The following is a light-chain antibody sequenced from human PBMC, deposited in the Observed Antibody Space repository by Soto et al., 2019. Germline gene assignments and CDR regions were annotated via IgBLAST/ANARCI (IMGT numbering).Light chain of an antibody. CDR3: CSYAGTYTSYVV. CDR1: SSDVGGYNY. J-gene: IGLJ2*01. Sequence: QSALTQPRSVSGSPGQSVTISCTGTSSDVGGYNYVSWYQQHPGKAPKLMICDVGKRPSGVPDRFSGSKSGNTASLTISGLQAEDEADFYCCSYAGTYTSYVVFGGGTKLTVL. CDR2: DVG. V-gene: IGLV2-11*01.